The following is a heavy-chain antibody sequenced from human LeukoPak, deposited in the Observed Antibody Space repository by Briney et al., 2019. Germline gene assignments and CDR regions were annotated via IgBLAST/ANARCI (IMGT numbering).Heavy chain of an antibody. V-gene: IGHV1-69*06. CDR3: ARGGVYPGIAAAVPNWFDP. D-gene: IGHD6-13*01. CDR1: GGTFSSYA. J-gene: IGHJ5*02. CDR2: IIPIFGTA. Sequence: GASVKVSCKASGGTFSSYAISWVRQAPGQGLEWMGGIIPIFGTANYAQKFQGRVTITADKSTSTAYMELSSLRSEDTAVYYCARGGVYPGIAAAVPNWFDPWGQGTLVTVSS.